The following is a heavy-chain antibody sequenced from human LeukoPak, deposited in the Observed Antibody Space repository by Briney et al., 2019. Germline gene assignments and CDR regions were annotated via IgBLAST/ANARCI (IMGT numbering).Heavy chain of an antibody. CDR1: GFTFRRYG. V-gene: IGHV3-30*18. J-gene: IGHJ4*02. CDR3: AKDRYGDSTTGFDY. CDR2: ISFDGNNK. Sequence: GESLKIPCAASGFTFRRYGMHWVRQAPGKGLEWVAVISFDGNNKKYEDSGKGRFTISRDNSKNRLYLQMDSLRPEDTAVYYCAKDRYGDSTTGFDYWGQGTLVTVSS. D-gene: IGHD4-17*01.